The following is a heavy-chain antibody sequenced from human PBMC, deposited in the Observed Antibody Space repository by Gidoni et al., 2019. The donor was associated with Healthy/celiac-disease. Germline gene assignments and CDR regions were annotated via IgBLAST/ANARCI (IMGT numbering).Heavy chain of an antibody. CDR3: ARDPYDVNGWFDP. V-gene: IGHV4-31*03. J-gene: IGHJ5*02. CDR2: IYYTGST. Sequence: QVQLQESGPGLVTPSQTLSLTCTVSGGSISSGGYYWSWIRQPPGKGLEWIGYIYYTGSTYYNPSLKSRVTISVDTSKNQFSLKLSSVTAADTAVYYCARDPYDVNGWFDPWGQGTLVTVSS. CDR1: GGSISSGGYY. D-gene: IGHD3-3*01.